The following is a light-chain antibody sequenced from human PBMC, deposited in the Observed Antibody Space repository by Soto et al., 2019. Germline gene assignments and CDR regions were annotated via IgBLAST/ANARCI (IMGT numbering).Light chain of an antibody. CDR2: GAS. J-gene: IGKJ4*01. Sequence: EIVITHSPVTLSLSPVERATLSCRASQSVSSNLAWYQQTPGQAPRLLIYGASIRATGFPARLSGSGSGTEFTFTISRLQSEDFAVYYCQPYDKWPSLTFGGGTKVDIK. CDR3: QPYDKWPSLT. CDR1: QSVSSN. V-gene: IGKV3-15*01.